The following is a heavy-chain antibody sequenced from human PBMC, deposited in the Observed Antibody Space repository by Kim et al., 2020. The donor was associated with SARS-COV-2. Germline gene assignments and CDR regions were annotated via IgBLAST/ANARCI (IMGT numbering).Heavy chain of an antibody. D-gene: IGHD4-17*01. Sequence: ASVKVSCKASGYTFTSYAMHWVRQAPGQRLEWMGWINAGNGNTKYSQKFQGRVTITRDTSASTAYMELSSLRSEDTAVYYCARGLTTVTPYDAFDIWGQGTMVTVSS. CDR3: ARGLTTVTPYDAFDI. V-gene: IGHV1-3*01. CDR2: INAGNGNT. CDR1: GYTFTSYA. J-gene: IGHJ3*02.